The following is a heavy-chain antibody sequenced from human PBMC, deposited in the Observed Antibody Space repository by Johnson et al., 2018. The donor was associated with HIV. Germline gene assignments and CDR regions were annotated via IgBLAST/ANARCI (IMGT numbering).Heavy chain of an antibody. Sequence: QVRLVESGGGVVQPGRSLRLSCAASGFTFSSYAMHWVRQAPGKGLDWVTVISYHGSNKYYADSVKGRFTISRDNSKNTMYLQMNSLRAEDTAVYYCASGEDYGGNYGAFDIWGQGTMVTVSS. CDR2: ISYHGSNK. D-gene: IGHD4-23*01. CDR3: ASGEDYGGNYGAFDI. V-gene: IGHV3-30*04. J-gene: IGHJ3*02. CDR1: GFTFSSYA.